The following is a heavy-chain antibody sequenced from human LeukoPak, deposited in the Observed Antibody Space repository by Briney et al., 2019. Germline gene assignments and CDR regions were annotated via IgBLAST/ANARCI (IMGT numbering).Heavy chain of an antibody. CDR2: IYYSGST. CDR3: GSYYGVAFDY. V-gene: IGHV4-59*05. Sequence: SETLSLTCTVSGGSISSFYWNWIRQSPGKGLEWIGSIYYSGSTYYNPSHKSRVTISVDTSKNQFSLKLSSVTAADTAVYYCGSYYGVAFDYWGQGTLVTVSS. D-gene: IGHD1-26*01. J-gene: IGHJ4*02. CDR1: GGSISSFY.